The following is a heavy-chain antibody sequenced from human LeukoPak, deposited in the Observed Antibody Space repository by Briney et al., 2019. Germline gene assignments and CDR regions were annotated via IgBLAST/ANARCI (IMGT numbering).Heavy chain of an antibody. CDR2: IYYSGSN. V-gene: IGHV4-59*01. CDR1: GGSINTYF. CDR3: ARGVTGGWYGDFQH. Sequence: SETLSLTCTVSGGSINTYFWIWIRQPPGKGLEWIGYIYYSGSNNYNPSLKSRVTISVDTSKHQFSLKLSSVTAADTAVYYCARGVTGGWYGDFQHWGQGTLVTVSS. D-gene: IGHD6-19*01. J-gene: IGHJ1*01.